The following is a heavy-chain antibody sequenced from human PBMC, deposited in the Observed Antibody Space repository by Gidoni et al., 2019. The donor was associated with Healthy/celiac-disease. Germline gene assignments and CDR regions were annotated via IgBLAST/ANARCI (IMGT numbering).Heavy chain of an antibody. CDR1: GGSFSGYY. J-gene: IGHJ3*02. Sequence: QVQLQQWGAGLLKPSETLSLTCAVYGGSFSGYYWSWIRQPPGKGLEWIGEINHSGSTNYNPSLKSRVTISVDTSKNQFSLKLSSVTAADTAVYYCASKRAYSSGADAFDIWGQGTMVTVSS. CDR3: ASKRAYSSGADAFDI. CDR2: INHSGST. D-gene: IGHD6-19*01. V-gene: IGHV4-34*01.